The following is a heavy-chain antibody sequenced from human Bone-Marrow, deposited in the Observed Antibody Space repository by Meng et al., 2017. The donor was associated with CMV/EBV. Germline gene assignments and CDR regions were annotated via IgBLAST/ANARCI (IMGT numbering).Heavy chain of an antibody. D-gene: IGHD2-2*01. CDR3: ARVYCSSTSCLNAEYFQH. Sequence: GESLKISCAASGFTFSSYEMNWVRQAPGKGLEWVSYISSSGSTIYYADSVKGRFTISRDNAKNSLYLQMNSLRAEDTAVYYCARVYCSSTSCLNAEYFQHWGQGTLVTVSS. V-gene: IGHV3-48*03. CDR2: ISSSGSTI. J-gene: IGHJ1*01. CDR1: GFTFSSYE.